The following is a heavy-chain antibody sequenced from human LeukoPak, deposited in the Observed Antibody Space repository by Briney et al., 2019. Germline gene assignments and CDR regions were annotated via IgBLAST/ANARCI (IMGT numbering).Heavy chain of an antibody. D-gene: IGHD2-15*01. CDR1: GYTFTSYA. J-gene: IGHJ4*02. Sequence: ASAKVSCKASGYTFTSYAMHWVRQAPGQRLEWMGWINAGNGNTKYSQKFQGRVTITRDTSASTAYMELSSLRSEDTAVYYCAGGLAAAYYFDYWGQGTLVTVSS. CDR2: INAGNGNT. CDR3: AGGLAAAYYFDY. V-gene: IGHV1-3*01.